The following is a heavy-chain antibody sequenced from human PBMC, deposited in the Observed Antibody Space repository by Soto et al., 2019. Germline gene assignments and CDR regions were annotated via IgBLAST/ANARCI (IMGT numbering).Heavy chain of an antibody. V-gene: IGHV3-33*01. J-gene: IGHJ4*02. Sequence: GGSLRLSCAASGFTFSSYGMHWFRQAPGKGLEWVAVIWYDGSNKYYADSVKGRFTISRDNSKNTLYLQMNSLRAEDTAVYYCARDRLGGANDYWGQGTLVTSPQ. D-gene: IGHD3-16*01. CDR2: IWYDGSNK. CDR3: ARDRLGGANDY. CDR1: GFTFSSYG.